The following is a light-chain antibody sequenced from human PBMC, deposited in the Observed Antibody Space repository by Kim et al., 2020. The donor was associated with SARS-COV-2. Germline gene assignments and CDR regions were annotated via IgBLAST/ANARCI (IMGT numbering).Light chain of an antibody. CDR3: QSADSSDTFWV. Sequence: PGQTARITCSGDALPKQYAYWFQQKPGQAPVLVIYKDTERPSGIPERFSGSTSGTTVTLTISGVQAEDEADYYCQSADSSDTFWVFGGGTKLTVL. V-gene: IGLV3-25*03. CDR2: KDT. CDR1: ALPKQY. J-gene: IGLJ3*02.